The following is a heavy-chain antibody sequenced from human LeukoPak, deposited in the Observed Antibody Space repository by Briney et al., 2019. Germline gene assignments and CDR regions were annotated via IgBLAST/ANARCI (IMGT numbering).Heavy chain of an antibody. CDR2: ISSSSSYI. D-gene: IGHD3-22*01. Sequence: GGSLRLSCAASGFTFSSYSMNWVRQAPGKGLEWVSSISSSSSYIYYADSVKGRFTISRDNAKNSLYLQMNSLRAEDTAIYYCARETRIRNYYDSGAYYYGDYFDYWGQGTLVTVSS. J-gene: IGHJ4*02. CDR3: ARETRIRNYYDSGAYYYGDYFDY. CDR1: GFTFSSYS. V-gene: IGHV3-21*01.